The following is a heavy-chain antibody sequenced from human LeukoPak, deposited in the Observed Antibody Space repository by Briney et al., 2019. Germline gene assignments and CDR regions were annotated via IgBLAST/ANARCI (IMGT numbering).Heavy chain of an antibody. Sequence: GGSLRLSCAASGFTFSSYGMHWVRQAPGKGLEWVAVISYDGSNKYYADSVKGRFTISRDNSKNTLYLQMNSLRAEDTAVYYCARSVGYLWFGELQDNWFDPWGQGTLVTVSS. CDR2: ISYDGSNK. D-gene: IGHD3-10*01. CDR1: GFTFSSYG. J-gene: IGHJ5*02. V-gene: IGHV3-30*03. CDR3: ARSVGYLWFGELQDNWFDP.